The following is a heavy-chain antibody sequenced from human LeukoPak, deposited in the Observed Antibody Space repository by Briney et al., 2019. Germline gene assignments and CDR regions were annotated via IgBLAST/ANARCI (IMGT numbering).Heavy chain of an antibody. CDR3: AKGSNYYYYYYMDV. Sequence: PGGPLRLSCAPSGFTFNSYAMSWVRQAPGKGLEWVSAISGSGGSTYYADSVKGRFTISRDNSKNTLYLQMNSLRAEDTAVYYCAKGSNYYYYYYMDVWGKGTTVTVSS. J-gene: IGHJ6*03. V-gene: IGHV3-23*01. CDR1: GFTFNSYA. CDR2: ISGSGGST.